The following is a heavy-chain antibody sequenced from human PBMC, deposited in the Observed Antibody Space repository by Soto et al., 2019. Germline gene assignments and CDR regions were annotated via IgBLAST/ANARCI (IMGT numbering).Heavy chain of an antibody. D-gene: IGHD1-20*01. J-gene: IGHJ3*02. CDR2: MYPGDSDV. Sequence: GESLKISCKASGFSFITYWIGWVRQKPGKGLEWMAIMYPGDSDVRYSPSFQGQVTVSADRSISTAYLQWDSLKASDTAMYYCVRAANNVNWFPEAFDICGQRTMVTVSS. CDR3: VRAANNVNWFPEAFDI. V-gene: IGHV5-51*01. CDR1: GFSFITYW.